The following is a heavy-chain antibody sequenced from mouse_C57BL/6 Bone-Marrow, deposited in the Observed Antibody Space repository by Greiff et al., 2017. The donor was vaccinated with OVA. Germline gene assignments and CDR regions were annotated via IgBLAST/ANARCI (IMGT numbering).Heavy chain of an antibody. Sequence: VQLQESDAELVKPGASVKISCKVSGYTFTDHTIHWMKQRPEQGLEWIGYIYPRDGSTKYNEKFKGKATLTADKSSSTAYMQLNSLTSEDSAVYFCARRPDYYGSSHWYFDVWGTGTTVTVSS. J-gene: IGHJ1*03. CDR1: GYTFTDHT. D-gene: IGHD1-1*01. V-gene: IGHV1-78*01. CDR2: IYPRDGST. CDR3: ARRPDYYGSSHWYFDV.